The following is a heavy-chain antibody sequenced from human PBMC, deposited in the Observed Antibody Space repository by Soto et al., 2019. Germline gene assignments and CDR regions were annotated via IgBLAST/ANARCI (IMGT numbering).Heavy chain of an antibody. CDR2: IYYSGDT. D-gene: IGHD6-13*01. J-gene: IGHJ4*02. V-gene: IGHV4-39*01. Sequence: QLQLQESGPGLVKPSETLSLTCTVSGGSIRSSNYYWAWVRQPPGKGLEWIAHIYYSGDTYFHPSRRNPLTVSVDTSKNQFSRTLSSLTAADTAMYYCASLQVPGNFDYWGQGTLVTVSS. CDR3: ASLQVPGNFDY. CDR1: GGSIRSSNYY.